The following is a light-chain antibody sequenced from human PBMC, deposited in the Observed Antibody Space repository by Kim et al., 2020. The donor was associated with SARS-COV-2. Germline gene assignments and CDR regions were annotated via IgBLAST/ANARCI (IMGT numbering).Light chain of an antibody. Sequence: IVLTQSPATLSLSPGESATLSCRASQSVSSYLAWYQQKPGQAPRLLIYDASNRATGIPARFSGSGSGTDFTLTISSLEPEDFAVYYCQQRSNWPPYFGQGTRLEIK. CDR1: QSVSSY. CDR2: DAS. CDR3: QQRSNWPPY. V-gene: IGKV3-11*01. J-gene: IGKJ5*01.